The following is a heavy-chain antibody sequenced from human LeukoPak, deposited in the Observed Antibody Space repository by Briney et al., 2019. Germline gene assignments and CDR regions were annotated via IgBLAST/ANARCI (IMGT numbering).Heavy chain of an antibody. CDR3: ARGGWNKFDY. J-gene: IGHJ4*02. Sequence: PSETLSLTCTVSGGSISTYYWTWIRQPPGKGLEWIGYIYYSGSTNYNPSLKSRVTISVDTSKNQFSLKLSSVTAADTAVYYCARGGWNKFDYWGQGTLVTVSS. CDR2: IYYSGST. CDR1: GGSISTYY. D-gene: IGHD3-22*01. V-gene: IGHV4-59*01.